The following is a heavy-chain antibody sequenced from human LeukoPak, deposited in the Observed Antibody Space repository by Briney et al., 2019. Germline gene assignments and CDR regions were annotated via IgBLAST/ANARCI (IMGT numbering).Heavy chain of an antibody. D-gene: IGHD3-22*01. J-gene: IGHJ4*02. V-gene: IGHV3-9*03. CDR2: ISWNSGNI. Sequence: GRSLRLSCAASGFTFSSYAMHWVRQAPGKGLEWVSGISWNSGNIGYADSVKGRFTISRDNAKNSLYLQMHSLRAEDMALYYCARAPRITMIVVVITTDPYYFDYWGQGTLVTVSS. CDR3: ARAPRITMIVVVITTDPYYFDY. CDR1: GFTFSSYA.